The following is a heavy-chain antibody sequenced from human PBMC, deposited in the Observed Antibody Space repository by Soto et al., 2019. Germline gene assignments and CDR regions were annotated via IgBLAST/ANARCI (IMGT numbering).Heavy chain of an antibody. V-gene: IGHV3-23*01. J-gene: IGHJ1*01. CDR2: ISGSGGST. CDR1: GFTFSSYA. CDR3: AKDRGFALLSRTGYFHL. D-gene: IGHD2-2*01. Sequence: PGGSLRLSCAASGFTFSSYAMSWARQAPGKGLEWVSAISGSGGSTYYADSVKGRFTISRDNSKNTLYLQMNSLRAEDTAVYYCAKDRGFALLSRTGYFHLWGQGTLVTVSS.